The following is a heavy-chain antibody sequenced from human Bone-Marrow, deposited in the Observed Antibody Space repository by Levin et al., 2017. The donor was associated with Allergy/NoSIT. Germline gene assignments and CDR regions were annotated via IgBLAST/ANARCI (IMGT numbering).Heavy chain of an antibody. CDR2: INPTGGRT. Sequence: GESLKISCKASGYAFTSYYIHWVRQAPGQGFEWVGLINPTGGRTTYSQKFQGRVTMTRDTSTSTVYMQLSSLRSEDTAVYSCARSEPSDGYSAFDYWGQGTLVSVSS. CDR3: ARSEPSDGYSAFDY. D-gene: IGHD5-12*01. J-gene: IGHJ4*02. V-gene: IGHV1-46*01. CDR1: GYAFTSYY.